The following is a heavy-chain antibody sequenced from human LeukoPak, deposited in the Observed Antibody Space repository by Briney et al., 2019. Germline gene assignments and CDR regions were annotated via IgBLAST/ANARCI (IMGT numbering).Heavy chain of an antibody. J-gene: IGHJ4*02. D-gene: IGHD6-25*01. CDR2: VSYDGSNK. Sequence: GGSLRLSCAASGFTFSNYGMHWVRQAPGKGLEWVAVVSYDGSNKYYADSVKGRFTISRDNSKNTLYLQMNSLRAEDTAVYYCARDSLVNIAAAVGDFDYWGQGTLVTVSS. CDR3: ARDSLVNIAAAVGDFDY. CDR1: GFTFSNYG. V-gene: IGHV3-30*03.